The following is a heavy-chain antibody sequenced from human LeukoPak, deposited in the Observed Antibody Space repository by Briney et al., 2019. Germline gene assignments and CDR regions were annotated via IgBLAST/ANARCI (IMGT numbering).Heavy chain of an antibody. Sequence: GGSLRLSCAASGFTFRSNAMSWVRQAPGKGLEWVSGISGSGLSTDYADSVKGRFTISRVNSKNTLYLQMNSLRAEDTAVYYCARAATDYWGQGTLVTVSS. J-gene: IGHJ4*02. CDR3: ARAATDY. V-gene: IGHV3-23*01. CDR1: GFTFRSNA. CDR2: ISGSGLST.